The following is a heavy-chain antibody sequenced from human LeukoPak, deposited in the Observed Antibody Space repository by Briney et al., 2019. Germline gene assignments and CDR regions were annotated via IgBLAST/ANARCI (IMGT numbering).Heavy chain of an antibody. D-gene: IGHD6-19*01. Sequence: GGSLRLSCAASGFTVSSNYMSWVRQAPGKGLELVSVIYSADSTYYADSVKGRFTISRDNSKNSLYLQMNSLRAEDTAVYYCARDKYSSGQADYWGQGTLVPVPS. CDR1: GFTVSSNY. CDR2: IYSADST. V-gene: IGHV3-53*01. J-gene: IGHJ4*02. CDR3: ARDKYSSGQADY.